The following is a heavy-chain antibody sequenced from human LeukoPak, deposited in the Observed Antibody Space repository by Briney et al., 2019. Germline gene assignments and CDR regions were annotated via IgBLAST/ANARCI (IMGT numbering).Heavy chain of an antibody. J-gene: IGHJ6*03. D-gene: IGHD2-2*01. V-gene: IGHV1-18*01. CDR1: GYTFTSYG. Sequence: ASVKVSCKASGYTFTSYGISWVRQAPGQGLEWMGWISAYNGNTNYAQKLQGRVTMTTDTSTSTAYMELRSLRSDDTAVYYCARARAVVPAAMKIYYYYYMDVWGKGTTVTVSS. CDR3: ARARAVVPAAMKIYYYYYMDV. CDR2: ISAYNGNT.